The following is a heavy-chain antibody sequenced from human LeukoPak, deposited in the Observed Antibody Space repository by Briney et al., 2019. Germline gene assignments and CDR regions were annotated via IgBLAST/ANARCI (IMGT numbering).Heavy chain of an antibody. CDR2: IFYTGTT. CDR1: GGSIGSDNYY. D-gene: IGHD6-13*01. CDR3: ARDRPGGSSLDY. J-gene: IGHJ4*02. Sequence: SETLSLTCTVSGGSIGSDNYYWDWIRQPPGKGLEFIAGIFYTGTTYYNPSLKSRVTISVDTSKNQFSLKLSSVTAADTAVYYCARDRPGGSSLDYWGQGTLVTVSS. V-gene: IGHV4-39*07.